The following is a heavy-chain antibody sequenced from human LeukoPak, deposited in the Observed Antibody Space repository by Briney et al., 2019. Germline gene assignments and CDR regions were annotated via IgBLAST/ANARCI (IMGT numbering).Heavy chain of an antibody. V-gene: IGHV3-43D*03. CDR3: AKDISLGNGFDP. CDR1: GFTFDDYA. J-gene: IGHJ5*02. CDR2: ISWDGGST. Sequence: SGGSLRVSCAASGFTFDDYAMHWVRQAPGKGLEWVSLISWDGGSTYYADSVKGRFTISRDNSKNSLYLQMNSLRAEDTALYYCAKDISLGNGFDPWGQGTLVTVSS. D-gene: IGHD7-27*01.